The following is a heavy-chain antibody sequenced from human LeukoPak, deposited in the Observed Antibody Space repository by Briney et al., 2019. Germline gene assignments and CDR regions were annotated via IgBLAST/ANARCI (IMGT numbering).Heavy chain of an antibody. D-gene: IGHD3-3*01. J-gene: IGHJ4*02. CDR1: GFTFSSYG. Sequence: GRSLRLSCAASGFTFSSYGMHWVRQAPGKGLEWVAVISYDGSNKYYADSVKGRFTISRDNSKNTLYLQMNSLRAEDTAVYYCAKGGPIFGVVIIPLFDYWGQETLATVSS. CDR2: ISYDGSNK. CDR3: AKGGPIFGVVIIPLFDY. V-gene: IGHV3-30*18.